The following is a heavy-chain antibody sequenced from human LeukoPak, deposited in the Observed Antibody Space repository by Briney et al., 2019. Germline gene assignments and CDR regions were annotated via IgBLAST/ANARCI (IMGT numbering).Heavy chain of an antibody. J-gene: IGHJ4*02. Sequence: SETLSLTCTVSGGSISSYYWSWIRQPPGKGLEWIGYIHYSGSTNYNPSLKSRVTISVDTSKNQFSLKLSSVTAADTAVYYCARVIDSDYFDYWGQGTLVTVSS. V-gene: IGHV4-59*01. CDR1: GGSISSYY. CDR3: ARVIDSDYFDY. D-gene: IGHD2-15*01. CDR2: IHYSGST.